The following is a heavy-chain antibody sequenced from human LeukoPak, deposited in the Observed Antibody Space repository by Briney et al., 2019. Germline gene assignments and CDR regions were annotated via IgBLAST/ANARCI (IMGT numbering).Heavy chain of an antibody. Sequence: SVKVSCKASRETFSSYAISWVRQAPGQGLEWMGGIIPVFGTTSYAQKSQDRITITADKTTYTAFMELSSLGSEDTAVYYCASTYGDYVGNWFDPWGRGTLVTVSS. V-gene: IGHV1-69*06. D-gene: IGHD4-17*01. CDR2: IIPVFGTT. CDR1: RETFSSYA. CDR3: ASTYGDYVGNWFDP. J-gene: IGHJ5*02.